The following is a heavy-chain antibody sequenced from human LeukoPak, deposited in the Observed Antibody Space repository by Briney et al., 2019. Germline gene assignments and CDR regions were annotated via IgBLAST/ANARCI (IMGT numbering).Heavy chain of an antibody. CDR2: IRYDGSNK. CDR1: GFTFSSYG. D-gene: IGHD6-13*01. CDR3: ARESLNRSPRRAAAIEY. V-gene: IGHV3-30*02. Sequence: GGSLRLSCAASGFTFSSYGMHWVRQAPGKGLEWVAFIRYDGSNKYYADSVKGRFTISRDNSKNTLYLQMNTLRAEDTAVYYCARESLNRSPRRAAAIEYWGQGTLVTVSS. J-gene: IGHJ4*02.